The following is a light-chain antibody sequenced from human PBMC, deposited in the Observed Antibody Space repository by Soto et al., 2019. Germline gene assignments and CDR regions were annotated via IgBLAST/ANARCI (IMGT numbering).Light chain of an antibody. CDR3: QQYNDSPRT. V-gene: IGKV3-20*01. CDR1: QTVNRNY. CDR2: AVS. J-gene: IGKJ1*01. Sequence: EIVLTQSPGTLAVSLGDGATLSCRASQTVNRNYLACYHQKPGQPPRLLIYAVSNRATGVPDRFSGGGSGTEFTLTIIRLEPDDFGTYYCQQYNDSPRTFGQGTRVEVK.